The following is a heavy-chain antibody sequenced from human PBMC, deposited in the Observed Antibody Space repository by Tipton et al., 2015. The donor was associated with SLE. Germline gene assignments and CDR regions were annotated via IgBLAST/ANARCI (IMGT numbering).Heavy chain of an antibody. D-gene: IGHD7-27*01. CDR1: VYSISSSRW. V-gene: IGHV4-28*03. CDR3: ARDTLGGLDY. CDR2: IYYGGTI. Sequence: TLSLTCNVSVYSISSSRWWGWIRQPPGKGLEWIGHIYYGGTIYYNPSLKSRVTISVDTSKNQFSLKMSSVTAADTAVYYCARDTLGGLDYWGQGTLVTVSS. J-gene: IGHJ4*02.